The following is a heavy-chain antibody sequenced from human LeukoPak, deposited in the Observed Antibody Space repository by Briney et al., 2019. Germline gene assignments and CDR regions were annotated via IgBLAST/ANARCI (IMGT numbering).Heavy chain of an antibody. D-gene: IGHD2-15*01. CDR1: GHTLTAYY. J-gene: IGHJ4*02. V-gene: IGHV1-2*02. CDR3: ASEAYCSGCRCYVPRVAY. Sequence: ASVKVSCNVSGHTLTAYYMQWARQAPRQGLEWMGWIDSKNGDTKYAQKFQSRLIITRDTSIGIAYMELRSLISDDTAVYYCASEAYCSGCRCYVPRVAYWGQGTLVTVSS. CDR2: IDSKNGDT.